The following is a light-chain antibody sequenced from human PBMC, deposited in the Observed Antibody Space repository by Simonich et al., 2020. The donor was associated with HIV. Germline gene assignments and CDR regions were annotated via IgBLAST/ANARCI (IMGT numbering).Light chain of an antibody. CDR2: KVS. Sequence: DFVMTQSPLSLPVTLGQPASISCRSSQSLLNSDGNTYFNWYHQRPGQSPRRLIYKVSYRDSGVPDRFSGSGSDTDFTLKISRVEAEDVGIYYCMQGTLWWTFGQGTKVEIK. CDR3: MQGTLWWT. CDR1: QSLLNSDGNTY. V-gene: IGKV2-30*01. J-gene: IGKJ1*01.